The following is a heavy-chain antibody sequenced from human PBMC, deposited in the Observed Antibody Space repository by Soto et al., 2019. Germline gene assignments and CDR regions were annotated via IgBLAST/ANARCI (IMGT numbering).Heavy chain of an antibody. D-gene: IGHD2-2*01. V-gene: IGHV1-2*02. J-gene: IGHJ4*02. CDR3: ARGGRVVVVVPAAHFY. CDR2: INPNSGGT. Sequence: ASVKVSCKASGYTFTGYYMHWVRQAPGQGLEWMGWINPNSGGTNYAQKFQGRVAMTRDTSISTAYMELSRLRSDDTAVYYCARGGRVVVVVPAAHFYWGQGTLVTVSS. CDR1: GYTFTGYY.